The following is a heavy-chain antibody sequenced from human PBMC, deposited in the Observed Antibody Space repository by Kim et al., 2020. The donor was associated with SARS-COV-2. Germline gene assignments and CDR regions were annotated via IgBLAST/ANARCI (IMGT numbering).Heavy chain of an antibody. Sequence: SETLSLTCTVSGGSISGYYWSWVRQPPQKGLEWIGYIYYSGSTRYNPSLESRVTISVDTSKNQFSLKLSSVTAADTAMYYCARDLGGGNSQLFDLWGQGTLVTVSS. CDR3: ARDLGGGNSQLFDL. V-gene: IGHV4-59*13. CDR2: IYYSGST. CDR1: GGSISGYY. J-gene: IGHJ5*02. D-gene: IGHD2-21*02.